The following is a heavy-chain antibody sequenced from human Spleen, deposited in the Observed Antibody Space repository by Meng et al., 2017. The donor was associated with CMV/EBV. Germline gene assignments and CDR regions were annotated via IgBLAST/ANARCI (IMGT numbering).Heavy chain of an antibody. V-gene: IGHV3-74*03. CDR2: INSDGTST. J-gene: IGHJ6*02. CDR1: GFTFSSYW. CDR3: ARANDWGSRKFSYYYGMDV. Sequence: GESLKISCAASGFTFSSYWMHWVRQAPGKGPVWVSRINSDGTSTTYADSVKGRFTISRDNAKNTLYLQMHSLRAEDTAVYYCARANDWGSRKFSYYYGMDVWGQGTTVTVSS. D-gene: IGHD7-27*01.